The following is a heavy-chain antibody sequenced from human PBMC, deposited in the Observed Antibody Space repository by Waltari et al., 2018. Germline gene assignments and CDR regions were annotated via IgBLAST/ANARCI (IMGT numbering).Heavy chain of an antibody. V-gene: IGHV4-34*02. D-gene: IGHD2-15*01. CDR3: ARLVVVRSAVGAYYFDY. CDR2: IHHSGHT. CDR1: GGSFSDYY. Sequence: QVQLQQWGAGLLKPSETLSLTCDVYGGSFSDYYWSWIRQPPGKGLEWIGEIHHSGHTNYNPSLKKRVIVSIDTSKTQFSLKLTSVTAADTSVYYCARLVVVRSAVGAYYFDYWGQGTLVTVSS. J-gene: IGHJ4*02.